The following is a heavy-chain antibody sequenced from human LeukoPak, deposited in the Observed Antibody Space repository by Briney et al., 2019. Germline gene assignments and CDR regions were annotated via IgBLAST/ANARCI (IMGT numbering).Heavy chain of an antibody. CDR3: AKAYFDILTGYYFGAFDI. D-gene: IGHD3-9*01. J-gene: IGHJ3*02. CDR2: IFGNGDYT. CDR1: GFTFSSYT. V-gene: IGHV3-23*01. Sequence: GGSLRLSCAASGFTFSSYTMRWVRQAPGKGLEWVAAIFGNGDYTYYADSVKGRFTVSRDNSKNTPYLQMHSLRAEDTAVYRCAKAYFDILTGYYFGAFDIWGQGTMVTVSS.